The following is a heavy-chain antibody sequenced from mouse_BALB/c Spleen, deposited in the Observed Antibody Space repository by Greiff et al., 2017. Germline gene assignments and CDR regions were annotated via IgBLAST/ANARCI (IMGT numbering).Heavy chain of an antibody. CDR2: IWAGGIT. Sequence: VHLVESGPGLVAPSQSLSITCTVSEFSLTNYGVHWVRQPPGKGLEWLGVIWAGGITNYDSALMSRLSISKDNSKSQVFLKMNSLQTDDTAMYYCARGEVRRQGFAYWGQGTLVTVSA. CDR3: ARGEVRRQGFAY. D-gene: IGHD2-14*01. J-gene: IGHJ3*01. V-gene: IGHV2-9*02. CDR1: EFSLTNYG.